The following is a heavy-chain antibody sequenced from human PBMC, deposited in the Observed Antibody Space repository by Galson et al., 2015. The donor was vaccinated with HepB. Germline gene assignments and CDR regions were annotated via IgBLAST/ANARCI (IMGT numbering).Heavy chain of an antibody. CDR2: IDPSDSYT. D-gene: IGHD1-14*01. CDR3: ARVFSKKEPFPIIYGMDV. Sequence: QSGAEVKKPGESLRISCKGSGYSFINYWISWVRQTPGKGLEWMGRIDPSDSYTNYSPSFQGHATISTDKSTSTAYLQWSSLRASDTAMYYCARVFSKKEPFPIIYGMDVWGQGTTVTVSS. J-gene: IGHJ6*02. CDR1: GYSFINYW. V-gene: IGHV5-10-1*01.